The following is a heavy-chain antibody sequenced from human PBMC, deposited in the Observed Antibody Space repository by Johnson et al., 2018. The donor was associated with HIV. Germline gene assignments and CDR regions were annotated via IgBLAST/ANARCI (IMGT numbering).Heavy chain of an antibody. CDR2: ISYDGSNK. J-gene: IGHJ3*01. CDR3: ASDGWELLGVAAFDV. CDR1: GITFSNAW. V-gene: IGHV3-30*03. Sequence: QVQLVESGGGSVKPGGSLRLSCAASGITFSNAWMSWVRQAPGKGLEWVAVISYDGSNKYYADSVKGRFTISRDNSRNTLYLQMNSLRAEDTAVYHCASDGWELLGVAAFDVWGQGTLVTVSS. D-gene: IGHD1-26*01.